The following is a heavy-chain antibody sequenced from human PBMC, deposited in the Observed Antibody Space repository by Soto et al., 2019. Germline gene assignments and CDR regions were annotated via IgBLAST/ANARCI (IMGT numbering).Heavy chain of an antibody. D-gene: IGHD3-16*01. CDR1: GYTFTSYY. CDR2: IKPGGSYI. J-gene: IGHJ4*02. CDR3: AKDISDYTGYFDD. Sequence: QVQLVQSGAEVKKPWASVKVSCKTSGYTFTSYYVHWVRRAPGIGREWMALIKPGGSYITYAQKVQGSVTIISDTSTSAVYMELISLRSDDTAVYYCAKDISDYTGYFDDWGQGTLVTVSS. V-gene: IGHV1-46*01.